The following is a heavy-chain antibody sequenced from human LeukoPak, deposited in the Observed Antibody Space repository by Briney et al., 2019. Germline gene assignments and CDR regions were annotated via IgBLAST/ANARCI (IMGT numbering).Heavy chain of an antibody. Sequence: PGGSLRLSCAASGFTVSSNYMSWVRQAPGKGLEWVSVIYSGGSTYYADSVKGRFTISRDNSKNTLYLQMNSLRAEDTAVYYCARVLRDPATYFDYWGQGTLVTVSS. J-gene: IGHJ4*02. CDR3: ARVLRDPATYFDY. CDR2: IYSGGST. V-gene: IGHV3-53*01. CDR1: GFTVSSNY.